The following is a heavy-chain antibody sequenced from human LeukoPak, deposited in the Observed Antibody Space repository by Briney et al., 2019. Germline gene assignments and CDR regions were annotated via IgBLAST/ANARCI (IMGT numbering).Heavy chain of an antibody. CDR1: GFTFSSYW. Sequence: PGGSLRLSCAASGFTFSSYWMHWVRQVPGKGLVWVSRINSDGSTTNYADSAKGRFTISRDNAKNTLYLQMNSLRVEDTAVYYCARYSGSRNTFDYWGQGTLVTVSS. V-gene: IGHV3-74*01. CDR3: ARYSGSRNTFDY. CDR2: INSDGSTT. D-gene: IGHD1-26*01. J-gene: IGHJ4*02.